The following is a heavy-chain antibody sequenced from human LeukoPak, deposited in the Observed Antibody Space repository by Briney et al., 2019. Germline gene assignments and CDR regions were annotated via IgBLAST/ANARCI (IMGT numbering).Heavy chain of an antibody. Sequence: ASVKVSCKASGGTFSSDAISWVRQAPGQGLKWMGGIIPIFGTANYAQKFQGRVTITADESTSTAYMELSSLRSEDTAVYYCARESGYCSSTSCFPFDYWGQGTLVTVSS. CDR3: ARESGYCSSTSCFPFDY. J-gene: IGHJ4*02. V-gene: IGHV1-69*01. CDR2: IIPIFGTA. D-gene: IGHD2-2*01. CDR1: GGTFSSDA.